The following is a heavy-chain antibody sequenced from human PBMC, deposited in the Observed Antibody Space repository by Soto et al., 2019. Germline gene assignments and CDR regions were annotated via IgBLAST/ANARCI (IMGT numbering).Heavy chain of an antibody. D-gene: IGHD1-26*01. Sequence: QVQLVQSGAEVKKPGASVKVSCKASSYTFTSYGISWVRQAPGQGLEWMGWIIAYNGNTNYAQKLQGRVTMTTDTSTSTAHMELRSLRSDDTAVYYCARVGVGDNRDKDGMDVWGQGTTVTVSS. CDR2: IIAYNGNT. CDR3: ARVGVGDNRDKDGMDV. CDR1: SYTFTSYG. V-gene: IGHV1-18*01. J-gene: IGHJ6*02.